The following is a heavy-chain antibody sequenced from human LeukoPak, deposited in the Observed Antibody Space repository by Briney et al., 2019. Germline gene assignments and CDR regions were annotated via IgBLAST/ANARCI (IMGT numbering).Heavy chain of an antibody. CDR2: IKQDGSET. Sequence: GGSLRLSCAASGFTFSSYGMHWVRQAPGKGLEWVANIKQDGSETDYVDSVKGRFTISRDNAKNSLCLQVNSLRAEDTAVYYCARVYSSSPGKNVFDIWGQGTMVIVSS. V-gene: IGHV3-7*03. CDR3: ARVYSSSPGKNVFDI. J-gene: IGHJ3*02. CDR1: GFTFSSYG. D-gene: IGHD6-6*01.